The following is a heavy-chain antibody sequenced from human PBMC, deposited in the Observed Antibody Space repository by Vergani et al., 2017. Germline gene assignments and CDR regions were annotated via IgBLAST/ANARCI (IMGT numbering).Heavy chain of an antibody. V-gene: IGHV4-34*01. Sequence: QVQLQQWGGGLLKPSETLSLTCVVNGGSFTSYHWTWIRQSPGEGLEWVGDIDYTGRPDYNPSLKSRLTMSVDKSRNQFSLTFNSVTATDTAIYFCARVNTETNGHLYYYYYMDVWGQGTAVTVS. CDR2: IDYTGRP. J-gene: IGHJ6*03. CDR1: GGSFTSYH. D-gene: IGHD4-11*01. CDR3: ARVNTETNGHLYYYYYMDV.